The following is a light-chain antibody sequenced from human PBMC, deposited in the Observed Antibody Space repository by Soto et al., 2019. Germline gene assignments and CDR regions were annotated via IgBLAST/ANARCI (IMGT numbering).Light chain of an antibody. CDR2: GAS. CDR1: QSFSSN. V-gene: IGKV3-15*01. Sequence: EIVMTQSPATLSVSPGERATLSCRASQSFSSNLAWYQQKPGQAPRLLIYGASTRATGIPARFSGSGSGTEFTLTISSLQSEDFAVSYCQQYTPRVTFGQGTKVEIK. CDR3: QQYTPRVT. J-gene: IGKJ1*01.